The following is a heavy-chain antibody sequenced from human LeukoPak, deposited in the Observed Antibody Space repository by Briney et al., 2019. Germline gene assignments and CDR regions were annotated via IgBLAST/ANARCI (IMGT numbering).Heavy chain of an antibody. CDR2: INHSGST. CDR1: GGSFSGYY. D-gene: IGHD2-2*02. CDR3: ARGPHCSSTSCYSSGFLGHWFDP. V-gene: IGHV4-34*01. J-gene: IGHJ5*02. Sequence: PSETPSLTCAVYGGSFSGYYWSWIRQPPGKGLEWIGEINHSGSTNYNPSLKSRVTISVDTSKNQFSLKLSSVTAADTAVYYCARGPHCSSTSCYSSGFLGHWFDPWGQGTLVTVSS.